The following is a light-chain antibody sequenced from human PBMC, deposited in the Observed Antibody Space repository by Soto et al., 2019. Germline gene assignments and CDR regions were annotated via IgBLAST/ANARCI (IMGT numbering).Light chain of an antibody. CDR3: QQYNSYSLT. V-gene: IGKV1-5*03. CDR2: KAS. J-gene: IGKJ4*01. CDR1: QSISIW. Sequence: DIQMTQSPSTLSASVGDRVTITCRASQSISIWLAWYQQKPGKAPKLLIYKASSLESGVPSRFSGSRSGTESTLTISSLQPDDFATYYCQQYNSYSLTFGGGTKVEIK.